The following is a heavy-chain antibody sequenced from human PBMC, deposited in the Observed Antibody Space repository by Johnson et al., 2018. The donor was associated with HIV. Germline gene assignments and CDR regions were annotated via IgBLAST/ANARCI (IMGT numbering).Heavy chain of an antibody. CDR3: AKGGISAFDI. Sequence: VQLVESGGGLVQPGGSLRLSCAASGFTFSSYDMHWVRQATGKGLAWVSAIGTAGDTYYPGSVKGRFTISRENAKNSLYLQMNTLRAEDTAIYHCAKGGISAFDIWGQGTMVTVSS. CDR2: IGTAGDT. D-gene: IGHD2-15*01. J-gene: IGHJ3*02. CDR1: GFTFSSYD. V-gene: IGHV3-13*01.